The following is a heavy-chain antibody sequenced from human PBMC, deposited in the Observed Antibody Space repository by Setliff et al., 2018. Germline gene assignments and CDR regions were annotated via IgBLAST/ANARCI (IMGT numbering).Heavy chain of an antibody. Sequence: GESLKISCKGSGYRFSSYWIGWVRQMPGKGLEWMGFIYPGDSDTRYSPSFQGQVTISADKSISTAYLQWSSLKASDTAMYYCVRDGRAEPAETWGQGTLVTVSS. CDR2: IYPGDSDT. CDR3: VRDGRAEPAET. D-gene: IGHD6-19*01. CDR1: GYRFSSYW. V-gene: IGHV5-51*01. J-gene: IGHJ5*02.